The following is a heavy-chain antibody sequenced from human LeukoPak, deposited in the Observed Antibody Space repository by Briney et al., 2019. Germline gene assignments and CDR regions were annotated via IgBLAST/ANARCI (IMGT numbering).Heavy chain of an antibody. V-gene: IGHV4-39*01. J-gene: IGHJ5*02. CDR3: ARLPTGYPNWFDP. CDR2: IYHSGTT. CDR1: GGSIISSSYN. Sequence: PSETLSLTCAVSGGSIISSSYNWGWIRQPPGKGLEWIGTIYHSGTTYYNPSLKSRVTISVDTSKNQFFLKLSSVIAADTAVYYCARLPTGYPNWFDPWGQGSLVTVSS. D-gene: IGHD3-9*01.